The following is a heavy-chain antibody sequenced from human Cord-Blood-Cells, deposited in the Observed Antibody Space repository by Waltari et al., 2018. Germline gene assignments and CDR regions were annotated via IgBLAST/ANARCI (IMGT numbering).Heavy chain of an antibody. CDR3: AKDIAPGDYRYFDL. CDR1: GFTFSSYA. V-gene: IGHV3-23*01. CDR2: IGGGGGSR. Sequence: EVQLLESGGGLVQPGGSLRLSCSASGFTFSSYAMSWVRQVPGKGLEWVSGIGGGGGSRSYADSVKGRFTISRDNSKSTLYLQMNSLRAEDTAVYYCAKDIAPGDYRYFDLWGRGTLVTVSS. J-gene: IGHJ2*01. D-gene: IGHD4-17*01.